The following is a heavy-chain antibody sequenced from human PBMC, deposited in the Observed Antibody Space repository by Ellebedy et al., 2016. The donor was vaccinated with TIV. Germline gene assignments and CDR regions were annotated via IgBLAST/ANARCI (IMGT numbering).Heavy chain of an antibody. CDR3: ARVEWSHNWFNP. Sequence: SETLSLTXAVSGGSISSSNWWRWVRQPPGKGLEWIGEIYHSGSTNYNPSLKSRVTISVDTSKNQFSLKLSSVTAADTAVYYCARVEWSHNWFNPWGQGTLVTVSS. CDR1: GGSISSSNW. CDR2: IYHSGST. D-gene: IGHD3-3*01. J-gene: IGHJ5*02. V-gene: IGHV4-4*02.